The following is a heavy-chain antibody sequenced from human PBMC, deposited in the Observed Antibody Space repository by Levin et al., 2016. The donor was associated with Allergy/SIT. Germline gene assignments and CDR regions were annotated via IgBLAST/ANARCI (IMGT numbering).Heavy chain of an antibody. CDR3: AKPMIVVVSGLGPFDY. CDR1: GFTFSSYA. D-gene: IGHD3-22*01. CDR2: ISSNGGST. V-gene: IGHV3-64D*06. J-gene: IGHJ4*02. Sequence: GESLKISCSASGFTFSSYAMHWVRQAPGKGLEYVSAISSNGGSTYYADSVKGRFTISRDNSKNTLYLQMSSLRAEDTAVYYCAKPMIVVVSGLGPFDYWGQGTLVTVSS.